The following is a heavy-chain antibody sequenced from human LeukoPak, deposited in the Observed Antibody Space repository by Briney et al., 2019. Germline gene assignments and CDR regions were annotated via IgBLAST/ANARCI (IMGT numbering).Heavy chain of an antibody. D-gene: IGHD3-22*01. CDR3: AKDTHPYYDSSGWCYFDY. CDR2: TRYDGNNK. CDR1: GFTFRSYG. J-gene: IGHJ4*02. Sequence: GGSLRLSCAASGFTFRSYGMHWVRQAPGKGLEWVAFTRYDGNNKYYADSVKGRFTISRDNSKNTVYLQMNSLRAEDTAVYYCAKDTHPYYDSSGWCYFDYWGQGTLVTVSS. V-gene: IGHV3-30*02.